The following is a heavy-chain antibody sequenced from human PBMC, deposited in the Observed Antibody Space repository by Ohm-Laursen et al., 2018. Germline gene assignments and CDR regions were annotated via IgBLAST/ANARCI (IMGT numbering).Heavy chain of an antibody. J-gene: IGHJ3*02. CDR3: ATYDYRDFDI. Sequence: GSLRLSCAAPGFTFSSYAMSWVRQTPGKGLEWVANIKQGGSEKDYVDSVKGRFTISRDDAKNSLYLQMNSLRAEDTALYYCATYDYRDFDIWGQGTMVTVSS. CDR2: IKQGGSEK. D-gene: IGHD4-11*01. V-gene: IGHV3-7*01. CDR1: GFTFSSYA.